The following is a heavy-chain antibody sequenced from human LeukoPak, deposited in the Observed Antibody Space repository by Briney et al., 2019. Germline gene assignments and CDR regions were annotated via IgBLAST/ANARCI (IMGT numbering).Heavy chain of an antibody. CDR3: ARDNGGTAMAYYYYYYMDV. Sequence: SETLSLTCAVSGGSISSSNWWSWVRPPPGKGLEWIGYIYYSGSTNYNPSLKSRVTISVDTSKNQFSLKLSSVTAADTAVYYCARDNGGTAMAYYYYYYMDVWGKGTTVTISS. CDR1: GGSISSSNW. J-gene: IGHJ6*03. D-gene: IGHD5-18*01. V-gene: IGHV4-4*02. CDR2: IYYSGST.